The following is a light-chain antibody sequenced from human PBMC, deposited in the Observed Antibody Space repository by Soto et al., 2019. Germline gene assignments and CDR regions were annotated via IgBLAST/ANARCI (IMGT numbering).Light chain of an antibody. CDR3: QQYYSYPLT. J-gene: IGKJ4*01. CDR2: HAS. V-gene: IGKV1-5*01. Sequence: DIKKTQTPSTLPGSVGDRVTMPCWASQSISNWLAWYQQKPGTAPKLLIYHASTLESGVPSRFSGCGSGTEFTLTMSGLQPDHFATYYGQQYYSYPLTFGGGTKVDIK. CDR1: QSISNW.